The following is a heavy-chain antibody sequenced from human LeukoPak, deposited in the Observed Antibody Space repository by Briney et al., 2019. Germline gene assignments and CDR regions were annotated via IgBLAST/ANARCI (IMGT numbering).Heavy chain of an antibody. J-gene: IGHJ3*02. V-gene: IGHV4-30-2*01. CDR1: GGSISSGGYS. CDR3: AREGDKSPNDAFDI. D-gene: IGHD1-26*01. Sequence: SETLSLTCTVSGGSISSGGYSWSWIRQPPGKGLEWIGYIYHSGSTYYNPSLKSRVTISVDRSKNQFSLKLSSVTAADTAVYYCAREGDKSPNDAFDIWGQGAMVTVSS. CDR2: IYHSGST.